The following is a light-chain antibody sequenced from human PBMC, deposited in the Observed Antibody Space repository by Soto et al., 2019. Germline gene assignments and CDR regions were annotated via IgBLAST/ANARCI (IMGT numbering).Light chain of an antibody. V-gene: IGKV3-15*01. Sequence: ETVMTPSPATLSVSPVERATLFCRASQSVNTLLAWYQQKPGQAPRLLIYGTSTRATGIPDRFSGSGTGTDFTLTISSLQSEDFAVYYCQQYYDWPPGTFGQGTKVDIK. CDR1: QSVNTL. CDR3: QQYYDWPPGT. J-gene: IGKJ1*01. CDR2: GTS.